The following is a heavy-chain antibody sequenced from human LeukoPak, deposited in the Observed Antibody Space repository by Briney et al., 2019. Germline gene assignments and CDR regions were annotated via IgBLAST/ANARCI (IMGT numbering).Heavy chain of an antibody. CDR2: ISYDGSNK. V-gene: IGHV3-30-3*01. Sequence: PGRSLRLSCAASGFTFSSYAMHWVRQAPGKGLEWVAVISYDGSNKYYADSVKGRFTISRDNSKNTLYLQMNSLRAEDTAVYYCARDSGHYSGRAPLDYWGQGTLVTVSS. J-gene: IGHJ4*02. D-gene: IGHD4-11*01. CDR3: ARDSGHYSGRAPLDY. CDR1: GFTFSSYA.